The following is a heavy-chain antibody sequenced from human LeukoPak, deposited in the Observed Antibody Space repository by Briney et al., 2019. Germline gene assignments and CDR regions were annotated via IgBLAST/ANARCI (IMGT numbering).Heavy chain of an antibody. D-gene: IGHD1-1*01. J-gene: IGHJ4*02. CDR3: ASSFSTGYSTYWNY. CDR2: TNQDGSEK. CDR1: GFTFSNYW. Sequence: GGSLRLSCAASGFTFSNYWMSWVRQAPGKGLEWVASTNQDGSEKYYVDSVKGRFTISRDNAKTSLYLQMDSLRAEDTAVYYCASSFSTGYSTYWNYWGQGSLVTVSS. V-gene: IGHV3-7*02.